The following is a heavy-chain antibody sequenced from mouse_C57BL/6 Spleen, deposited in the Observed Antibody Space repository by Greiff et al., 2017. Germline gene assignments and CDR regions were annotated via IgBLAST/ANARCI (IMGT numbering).Heavy chain of an antibody. D-gene: IGHD1-1*01. CDR1: GFTFSSYA. CDR3: AGDLENYCGSNRTWFAY. Sequence: EVQGVESGAGLVKPGGSLKLSCEASGFTFSSYAMSWVRQTPEKRLEWVATISDGGSYTYYPDNVKGRYTISRDNAKNNLDLQMSNLKSEDTTMYSCAGDLENYCGSNRTWFAYWGQGTLVTVSA. J-gene: IGHJ3*01. V-gene: IGHV5-4*01. CDR2: ISDGGSYT.